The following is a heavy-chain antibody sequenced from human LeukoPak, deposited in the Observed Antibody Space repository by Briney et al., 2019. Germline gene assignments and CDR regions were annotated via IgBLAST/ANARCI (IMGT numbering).Heavy chain of an antibody. CDR2: IIPIFGTA. Sequence: ASVKVSCKASGGTFSSYAISWVRQAPGQGLEWMGGIIPIFGTANYAQKFRGRVTITADKSTSTAYMELSSLRSEDTAVYYCARGNTDVQLERRYYYGMDVWGKGTTVTVSS. V-gene: IGHV1-69*06. CDR3: ARGNTDVQLERRYYYGMDV. D-gene: IGHD1-1*01. CDR1: GGTFSSYA. J-gene: IGHJ6*04.